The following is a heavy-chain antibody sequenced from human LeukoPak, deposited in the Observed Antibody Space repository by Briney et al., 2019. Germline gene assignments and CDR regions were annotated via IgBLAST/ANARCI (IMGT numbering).Heavy chain of an antibody. D-gene: IGHD2-15*01. Sequence: GESLKISCKGSGYSFTSYWIGWVRQMPGKGLEWMGIIYPGDSDTRYSPSFQGQVTISADKSISTAYPQWSSLKASDTAMYYCARGYCSGGSCYSSFYFDYWGQGTLVTVSS. CDR1: GYSFTSYW. CDR2: IYPGDSDT. J-gene: IGHJ4*02. CDR3: ARGYCSGGSCYSSFYFDY. V-gene: IGHV5-51*01.